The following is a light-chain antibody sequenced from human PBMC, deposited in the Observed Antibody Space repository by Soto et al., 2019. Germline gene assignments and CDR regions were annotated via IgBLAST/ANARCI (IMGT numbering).Light chain of an antibody. J-gene: IGKJ1*01. V-gene: IGKV1-8*01. Sequence: AIRMTQSPSSFSASTVDRVTITCRASQGISSYLAWYQQKPGKAPKLLIYAASTLQSGVPSRFSGSGSGTDFTLTISCLQSEDFATYYCQQYYSYPLTFGQGTKVDI. CDR2: AAS. CDR3: QQYYSYPLT. CDR1: QGISSY.